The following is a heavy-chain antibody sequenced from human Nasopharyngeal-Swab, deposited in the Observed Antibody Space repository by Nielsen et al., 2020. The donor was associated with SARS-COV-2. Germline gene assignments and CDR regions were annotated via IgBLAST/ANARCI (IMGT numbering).Heavy chain of an antibody. CDR3: ARRFHSSSWYTDYDH. CDR2: IDPSDSYT. D-gene: IGHD6-13*01. Sequence: VRQMPGKGLEWMGRIDPSDSYTNYSPSFQGHVTISADKSISTAYLQWSSLKASDTAMYYRARRFHSSSWYTDYDHWGQGTLVTVSS. J-gene: IGHJ4*02. V-gene: IGHV5-10-1*01.